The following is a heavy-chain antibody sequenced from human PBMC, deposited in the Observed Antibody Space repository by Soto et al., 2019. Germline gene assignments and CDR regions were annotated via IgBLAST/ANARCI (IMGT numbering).Heavy chain of an antibody. D-gene: IGHD2-2*01. CDR3: ARDEAIVVVPAAIVFDF. V-gene: IGHV6-1*01. CDR2: TYYRSKWYN. J-gene: IGHJ4*02. Sequence: SQTLSLTCAIPGDTVSSNSAGWNWIRQSPSRGLEWLGRTYYRSKWYNDYAVSVKSRITINPDTSRNQFSLQLNSVTPEDTAVYYCARDEAIVVVPAAIVFDFWGQGTLVTVSS. CDR1: GDTVSSNSAG.